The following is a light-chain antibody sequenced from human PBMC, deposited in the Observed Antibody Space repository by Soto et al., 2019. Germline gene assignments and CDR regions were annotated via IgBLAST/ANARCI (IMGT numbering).Light chain of an antibody. CDR2: GAS. CDR1: QSVSNNY. V-gene: IGKV3-20*01. J-gene: IGKJ4*01. CDR3: QQYASSPVT. Sequence: ENVLTQSPGTLSLSPGDRASLSCRASQSVSNNYLAWHQQRPGQAPRLLIFGASNRATGVPDRFTGSASGTDFTLTISRLQPEDFALYLCQQYASSPVTFGGGTKVDIK.